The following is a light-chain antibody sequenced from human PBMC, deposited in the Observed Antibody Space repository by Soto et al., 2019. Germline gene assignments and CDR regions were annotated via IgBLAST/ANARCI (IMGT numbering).Light chain of an antibody. V-gene: IGLV1-51*02. CDR3: GAWDTSLNGGL. CDR1: RSNLGMND. CDR2: ENN. J-gene: IGLJ2*01. Sequence: QSVLTQPPSVSAAPGQEVTISCSGSRSNLGMNDVAWYQQLPGGAPKLLIFENNKRPSGIPDRISGSKSGTSATLGITDVQAGDEADYYCGAWDTSLNGGLFGGGTKLTV.